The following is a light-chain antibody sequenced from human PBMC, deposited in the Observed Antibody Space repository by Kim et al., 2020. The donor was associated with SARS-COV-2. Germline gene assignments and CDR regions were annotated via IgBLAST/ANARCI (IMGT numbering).Light chain of an antibody. CDR3: NSRDSSCHRI. CDR1: SLRNYY. V-gene: IGLV3-19*01. J-gene: IGLJ2*01. CDR2: GRN. Sequence: SSELTQDPAVSVALGQTVRITCQGDSLRNYYGSWYQQKPGQAPLLVFYGRNHRPSGIPDRFSGSSSGSTTSLTITGAQAEDEADYYCNSRDSSCHRIFGGGTQLTVL.